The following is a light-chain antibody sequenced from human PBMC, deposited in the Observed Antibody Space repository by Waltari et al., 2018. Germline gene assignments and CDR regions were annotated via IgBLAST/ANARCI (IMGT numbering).Light chain of an antibody. CDR2: AAS. V-gene: IGKV3-15*01. CDR1: QSVSTN. CDR3: QQYNNWLAD. J-gene: IGKJ5*01. Sequence: EIVMTQPPATLSVSPGERATLSCRASQSVSTNLACYQQKPGQSPRLLTYAASTRATGVPSRFSGSGSGTEFTLTITSLQSEDFAVYYCQQYNNWLADFGQGTRLEIK.